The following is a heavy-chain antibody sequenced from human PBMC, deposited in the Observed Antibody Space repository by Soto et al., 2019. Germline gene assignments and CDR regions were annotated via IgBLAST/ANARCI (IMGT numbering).Heavy chain of an antibody. Sequence: QVQLVESGGGVVQPGRSLRLSCAASGFTFIRYAMHGVRQAPGKGLEWVAVISFDGSTEYYADSVKGRFTISRDNSKNTVYLQMNSLRSEDTAVYYCARSRHGSGSYTHFYYGLDVWGQGTTVTVSS. J-gene: IGHJ6*02. D-gene: IGHD3-10*01. V-gene: IGHV3-30-3*01. CDR2: ISFDGSTE. CDR3: ARSRHGSGSYTHFYYGLDV. CDR1: GFTFIRYA.